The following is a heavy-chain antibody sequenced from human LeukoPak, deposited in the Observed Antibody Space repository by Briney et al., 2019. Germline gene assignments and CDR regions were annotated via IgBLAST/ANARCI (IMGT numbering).Heavy chain of an antibody. CDR1: GFTFSSYA. CDR2: ISGSGGST. CDR3: AKDFLVRGVTY. Sequence: GGSLRLSCAASGFTFSSYAMSWVRQAPGKELEWVSAISGSGGSTYYADSVKGRFTISRDNSKNTLYLQMNSLRAEDTAVYYCAKDFLVRGVTYWGQGTLVTVSS. V-gene: IGHV3-23*01. D-gene: IGHD3-10*01. J-gene: IGHJ4*02.